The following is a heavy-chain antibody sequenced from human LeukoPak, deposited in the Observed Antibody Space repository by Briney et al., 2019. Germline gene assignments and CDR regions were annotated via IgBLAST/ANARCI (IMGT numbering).Heavy chain of an antibody. CDR2: ISWNSGSI. CDR3: AKESLWFGI. CDR1: GFTFDDYA. V-gene: IGHV3-9*01. D-gene: IGHD3-10*01. Sequence: GGSLRLSCAASGFTFDDYAMHWVRQAPGKGLEWVSGISWNSGSIGYADSVKGRFTISRDNAKNSLYLQMNSLRAEDTALYYCAKESLWFGIWGQGTLVTVSS. J-gene: IGHJ4*02.